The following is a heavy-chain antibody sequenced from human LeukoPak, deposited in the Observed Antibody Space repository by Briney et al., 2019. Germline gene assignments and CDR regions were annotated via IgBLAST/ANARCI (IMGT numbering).Heavy chain of an antibody. J-gene: IGHJ4*02. Sequence: ASVKVSCKASGYTFTSYYMHWVRQAPGQGLEWMGIINPSGGSTSYAQKFQGRVTMTRDASTSTVYIELSSLRSEDTAVYYCARLGRPFVVVPAASRGTTKPDLRGRDYWGQGTLVTVSS. D-gene: IGHD2-2*01. V-gene: IGHV1-46*01. CDR3: ARLGRPFVVVPAASRGTTKPDLRGRDY. CDR1: GYTFTSYY. CDR2: INPSGGST.